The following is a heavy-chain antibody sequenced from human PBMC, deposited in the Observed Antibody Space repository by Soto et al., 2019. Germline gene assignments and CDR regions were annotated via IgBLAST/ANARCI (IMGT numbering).Heavy chain of an antibody. J-gene: IGHJ4*02. Sequence: PGGSLRLSCAASGFTFSSYAMHWVRQAPGKGLEWVAVISYDGSNKYYADSVKGRFTISRDNSKNTLYLQMNSLRAEDTAVYYCAREILGFDWSLDYWGQGTLVTVSS. V-gene: IGHV3-30-3*01. CDR3: AREILGFDWSLDY. CDR2: ISYDGSNK. D-gene: IGHD3-9*01. CDR1: GFTFSSYA.